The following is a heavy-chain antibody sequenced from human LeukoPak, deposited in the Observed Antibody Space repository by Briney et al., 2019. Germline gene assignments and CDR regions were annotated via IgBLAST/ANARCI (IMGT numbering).Heavy chain of an antibody. CDR1: GFTLDDYA. CDR3: AKRPRSGWYFDY. V-gene: IGHV3-9*01. J-gene: IGHJ4*02. Sequence: GGSLSLSCAASGFTLDDYAMHWVRQAPGKGLEWVSGISETGGTIVYADSVKGRFTISRDNAKNSLYLQMNSLRAEDTALYYCAKRPRSGWYFDYWGQGTLVTVSS. D-gene: IGHD6-19*01. CDR2: ISETGGTI.